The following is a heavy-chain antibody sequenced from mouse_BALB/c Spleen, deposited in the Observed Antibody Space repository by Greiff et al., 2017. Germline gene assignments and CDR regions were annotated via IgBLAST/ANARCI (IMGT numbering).Heavy chain of an antibody. CDR1: GYSITSDYA. CDR2: ISYSGST. Sequence: EVHLVESGPGLVKPSQSLSLTCTVTGYSITSDYAWNWIRQFPGNKLEWMGYISYSGSTSYNPSLKSRISITRDTSKNQFFLQLNSVTTEDTATYYCARHYEWFAYWGQGTLVTVSA. V-gene: IGHV3-2*02. D-gene: IGHD2-4*01. J-gene: IGHJ3*01. CDR3: ARHYEWFAY.